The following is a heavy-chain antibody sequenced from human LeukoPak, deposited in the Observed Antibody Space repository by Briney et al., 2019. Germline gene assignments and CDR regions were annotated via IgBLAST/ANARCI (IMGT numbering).Heavy chain of an antibody. Sequence: PGGSLRLSCAASGFTFSSYAMSWVRQAPGKGLEWVSAISGSGGSTYYADSVKGRFTISRDNSKNTLYLQMNSLRAEDTAVYYCAKRINCSGGRCYSSFDYWGQGTLVTVSS. CDR3: AKRINCSGGRCYSSFDY. CDR2: ISGSGGST. D-gene: IGHD2-15*01. CDR1: GFTFSSYA. V-gene: IGHV3-23*01. J-gene: IGHJ4*02.